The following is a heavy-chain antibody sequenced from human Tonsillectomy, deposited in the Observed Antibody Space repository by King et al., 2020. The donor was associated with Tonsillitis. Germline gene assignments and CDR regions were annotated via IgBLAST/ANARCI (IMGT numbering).Heavy chain of an antibody. CDR3: ANLSGLEGYSYPFDF. Sequence: VQLVESGGGLVQPGGSLRLSCAASGFTFSSYAMSWVRQAPGKGLEWVSTISGSGRSTYYADSVKGRFTISRDNSKNTLYLQMNSLRAEDTAVYYCANLSGLEGYSYPFDFWGQGTLVTVSS. V-gene: IGHV3-23*04. J-gene: IGHJ4*02. CDR2: ISGSGRST. CDR1: GFTFSSYA. D-gene: IGHD5-18*01.